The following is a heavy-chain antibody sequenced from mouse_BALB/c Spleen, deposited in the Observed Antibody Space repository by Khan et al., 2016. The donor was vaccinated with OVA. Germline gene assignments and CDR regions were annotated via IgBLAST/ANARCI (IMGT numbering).Heavy chain of an antibody. V-gene: IGHV5-6*01. D-gene: IGHD4-1*01. J-gene: IGHJ3*01. CDR3: ASHLTGSFAY. CDR2: MSRGGDYT. Sequence: EVELVESGGDSVKPGGSLKLSCAASGFTFSSYSMSWVRQTPDKRLEWVATMSRGGDYTYYPDSLKGRFTFSRDNAKNTLYLQMSSLRSEDTAMYYCASHLTGSFAYWGQGTLVTVSA. CDR1: GFTFSSYS.